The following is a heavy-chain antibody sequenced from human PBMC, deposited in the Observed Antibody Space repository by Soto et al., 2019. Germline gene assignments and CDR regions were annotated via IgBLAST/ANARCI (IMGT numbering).Heavy chain of an antibody. CDR3: AREGYYDFGSCPSYYYYGMNV. J-gene: IGHJ6*01. Sequence: ASVKVSCKASGYTFTSYGISWVRQAPGQGLEWMGWISAYNGNTNYAQKLQGRVTMTTDTSTSTAYMELRSLRSDDTAVYYCAREGYYDFGSCPSYYYYGMNVWGQGTTVTVSS. V-gene: IGHV1-18*01. CDR1: GYTFTSYG. D-gene: IGHD3-3*01. CDR2: ISAYNGNT.